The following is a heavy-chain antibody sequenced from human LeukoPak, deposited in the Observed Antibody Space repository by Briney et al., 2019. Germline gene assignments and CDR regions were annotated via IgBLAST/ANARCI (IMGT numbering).Heavy chain of an antibody. CDR1: GFTFSSYS. J-gene: IGHJ5*02. CDR3: ARIGGWYPNDWFDP. D-gene: IGHD6-19*01. Sequence: GGSLRLSCAASGFTFSSYSMNWVRQAPGKGLEWVSSISSSSYIYYADSVKGRFTISRDNAKNSLYLQTNSLRAEDTAVYYCARIGGWYPNDWFDPWGQGTLVTVSS. CDR2: ISSSSYI. V-gene: IGHV3-21*01.